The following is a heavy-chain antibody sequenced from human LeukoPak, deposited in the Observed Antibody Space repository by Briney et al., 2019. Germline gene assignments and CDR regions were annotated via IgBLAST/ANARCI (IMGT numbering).Heavy chain of an antibody. D-gene: IGHD6-25*01. CDR3: ARAEGSSGLPWWFDP. J-gene: IGHJ5*02. CDR2: IYHSGST. Sequence: SETLSLTCAVYGGSFSGYYWSWIRQPPGKGLEWIGYIYHSGSTYYNPSLKSRVTISVDRSKNQFSLKLSSVTAADTAVYYCARAEGSSGLPWWFDPWGQGTLVTVSS. V-gene: IGHV4-30-2*01. CDR1: GGSFSGYY.